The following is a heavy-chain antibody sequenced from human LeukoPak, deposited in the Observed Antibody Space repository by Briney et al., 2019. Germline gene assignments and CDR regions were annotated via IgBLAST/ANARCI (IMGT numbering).Heavy chain of an antibody. CDR3: AKAIAAAGTGY. J-gene: IGHJ4*02. D-gene: IGHD6-13*01. V-gene: IGHV3-30*18. CDR1: GFTFSSYG. Sequence: GGSLRLSCAASGFTFSSYGMHWVRQTPGKGLEWVAVISYDGSNKYYADSVKGRFTISRDNSMNTLYLQMNSLRAEDTAVYYCAKAIAAAGTGYWGQGTLVTVSS. CDR2: ISYDGSNK.